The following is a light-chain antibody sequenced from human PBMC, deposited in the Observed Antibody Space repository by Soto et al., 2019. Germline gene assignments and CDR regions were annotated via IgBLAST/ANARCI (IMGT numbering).Light chain of an antibody. CDR1: QCVSIQ. CDR2: DTS. V-gene: IGKV3-15*01. Sequence: EIVMTQSPATLSVSPAERATLSRRPSQCVSIQLVWYLQTPGQPPTHPIYDTSTSATGIPHRFSSSGSGTEFTPTISRLQSADFAVYYCQKYNNWPPITFGQGTRLEIK. J-gene: IGKJ5*01. CDR3: QKYNNWPPIT.